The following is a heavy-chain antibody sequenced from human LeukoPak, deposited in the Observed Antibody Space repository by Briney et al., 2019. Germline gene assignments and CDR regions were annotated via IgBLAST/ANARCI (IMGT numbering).Heavy chain of an antibody. CDR1: GYTLTELS. Sequence: ASVKVSCKVSGYTLTELSMHWVRQAPGKGLEWMGGFDPEDGETIYAQKFQGRVTMTEDTSTDTAYMELSSLRSEDTAVYYCARDVNGDYGFDYWGQGTLVTVSS. CDR3: ARDVNGDYGFDY. CDR2: FDPEDGET. J-gene: IGHJ4*02. D-gene: IGHD4-17*01. V-gene: IGHV1-24*01.